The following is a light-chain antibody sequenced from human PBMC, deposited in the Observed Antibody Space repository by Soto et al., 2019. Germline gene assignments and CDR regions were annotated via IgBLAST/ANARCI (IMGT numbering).Light chain of an antibody. CDR3: LQDYNYPRT. J-gene: IGKJ1*01. V-gene: IGKV1-6*01. CDR2: AAS. CDR1: QGIRND. Sequence: AIQMTQSPSSLSASVGDRVTITCRASQGIRNDLGWYQQKPGKAPKLLIHAASILQSGVPSRFSGSGSDTDFTLTISSLQPEDFATYYCLQDYNYPRTFGQGTKVEIK.